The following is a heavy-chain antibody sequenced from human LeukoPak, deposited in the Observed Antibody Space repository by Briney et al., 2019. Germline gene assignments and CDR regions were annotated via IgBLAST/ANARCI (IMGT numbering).Heavy chain of an antibody. J-gene: IGHJ3*02. CDR2: ISYNGSP. Sequence: SETLSLTCTVSGVSISTSYWSWIRQHPGKGLEWIGYISYNGSPDYSPSLKSRVTISTDTSKNQFSLKLSSVTAADTAVYYCARDSGRSTIRGAFDIWGQGTMVTVSS. CDR1: GVSISTSY. V-gene: IGHV4-59*12. D-gene: IGHD2-2*01. CDR3: ARDSGRSTIRGAFDI.